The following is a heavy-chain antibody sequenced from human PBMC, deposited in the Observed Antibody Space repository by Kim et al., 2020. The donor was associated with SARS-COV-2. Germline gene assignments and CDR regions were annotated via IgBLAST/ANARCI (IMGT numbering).Heavy chain of an antibody. CDR3: ARPTELFQYDAFDI. Sequence: PSFQGQVTISADKSISTAYLQWSSLKASDTAMYYCARPTELFQYDAFDIWGQGTMVTVSS. D-gene: IGHD6-6*01. J-gene: IGHJ3*02. V-gene: IGHV5-51*01.